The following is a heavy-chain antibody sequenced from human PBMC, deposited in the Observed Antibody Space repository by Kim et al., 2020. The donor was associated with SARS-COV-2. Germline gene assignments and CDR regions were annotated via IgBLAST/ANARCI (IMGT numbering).Heavy chain of an antibody. CDR3: ARVTGYDSSGYYSDY. J-gene: IGHJ4*02. Sequence: QTFQGRVTITADESTSTAYMELSSLRSEDTAVYYCARVTGYDSSGYYSDYWGQGTLVTVSS. D-gene: IGHD3-22*01. V-gene: IGHV1-69*01.